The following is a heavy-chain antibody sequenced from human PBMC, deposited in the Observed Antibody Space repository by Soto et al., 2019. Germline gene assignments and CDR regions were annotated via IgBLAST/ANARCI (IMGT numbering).Heavy chain of an antibody. CDR3: ARGVDV. CDR2: ISSSSNTI. Sequence: EVQLVESGGGLVQPGGSLRLSCAASGFTFSSYSMNWVRQAPGKGLEWVSYISSSSNTIYYADSVKGRFTISRDNAKNSRYLQMNRLRDEEPGVYCCARGVDVWGQGTTVTVSS. CDR1: GFTFSSYS. V-gene: IGHV3-48*02. J-gene: IGHJ6*02.